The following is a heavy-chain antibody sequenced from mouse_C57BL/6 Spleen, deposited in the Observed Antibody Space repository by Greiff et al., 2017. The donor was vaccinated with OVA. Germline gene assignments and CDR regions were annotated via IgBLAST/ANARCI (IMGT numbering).Heavy chain of an antibody. CDR3: VRQGDYDAYYYAMDY. CDR2: IRSKSNNYAT. D-gene: IGHD2-4*01. CDR1: GFSFNTYA. Sequence: EVKLMESGGGLVQPKGSLKLSCAASGFSFNTYAMNWVRQAPGTGLEWVARIRSKSNNYATYYADSVKDRFTIYRDDSESMLYLQMNNLKTEDTAMYYCVRQGDYDAYYYAMDYWGQGTSVTVSS. V-gene: IGHV10-1*01. J-gene: IGHJ4*01.